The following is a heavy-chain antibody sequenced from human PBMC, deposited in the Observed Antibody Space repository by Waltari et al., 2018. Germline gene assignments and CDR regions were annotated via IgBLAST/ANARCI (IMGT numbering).Heavy chain of an antibody. CDR2: ISYDGSNK. CDR3: AREGSYSPTWFDY. V-gene: IGHV3-30*04. Sequence: QVQLVESGGGVVQPGRSLRLSCAASGFTFSSYAMHWVRQPPGKGQEWVAVISYDGSNKYYADSVKGRFTISRDNSKNTLYLQMNSLRAEDTAVYYCAREGSYSPTWFDYWGQGTLVTVSS. CDR1: GFTFSSYA. J-gene: IGHJ4*02. D-gene: IGHD1-26*01.